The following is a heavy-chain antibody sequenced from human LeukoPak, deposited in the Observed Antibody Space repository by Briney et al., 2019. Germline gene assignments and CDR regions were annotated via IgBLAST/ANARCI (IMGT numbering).Heavy chain of an antibody. J-gene: IGHJ4*02. D-gene: IGHD4-17*01. CDR1: GFNVNTNY. Sequence: PGGSLRFSCAASGFNVNTNYMSWVRQAPGKGLEWVSVIYSGGTTYYADSVKGRFIISRDNSNTLYLQMDSLRVEDTAVYYCARGNTDFDYWGQGTLVTVSS. CDR2: IYSGGTT. V-gene: IGHV3-66*01. CDR3: ARGNTDFDY.